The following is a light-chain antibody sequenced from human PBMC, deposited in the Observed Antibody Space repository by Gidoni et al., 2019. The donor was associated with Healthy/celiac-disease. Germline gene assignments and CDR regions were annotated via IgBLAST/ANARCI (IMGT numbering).Light chain of an antibody. CDR2: DAS. CDR3: QQRSNWPPNT. Sequence: ELVLTQSPASLSLSPRERATLSCRASQSVSSYLAWYQQKPGQDPRLLIYDASNRATGIPARFSGSGSGTDFTLTISSLEPEDFAVYYCQQRSNWPPNTFXXXTKLEIK. CDR1: QSVSSY. V-gene: IGKV3-11*01. J-gene: IGKJ2*01.